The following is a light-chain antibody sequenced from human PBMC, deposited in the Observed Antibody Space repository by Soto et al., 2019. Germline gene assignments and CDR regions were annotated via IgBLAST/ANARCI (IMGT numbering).Light chain of an antibody. CDR2: DAS. CDR3: QQYNDWWWT. Sequence: EIVLTQSPVTLSLSPGERATLSCRASQSISGYLAWYQQKPGQAPRLLIYDASTRASAIPARFSGSGSGTEFTLTISSLQSEDFAVYYCQQYNDWWWTFGQGTKVDIK. V-gene: IGKV3-15*01. J-gene: IGKJ1*01. CDR1: QSISGY.